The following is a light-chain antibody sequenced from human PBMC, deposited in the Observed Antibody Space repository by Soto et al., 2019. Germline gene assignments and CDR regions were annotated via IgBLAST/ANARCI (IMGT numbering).Light chain of an antibody. CDR1: QSVSSSY. CDR2: GAS. J-gene: IGKJ2*01. Sequence: EIVLTQSPGTLSLSPGARATLPCRASQSVSSSYLAWYQQKPGQAPRLLIYGASRRATGIPDRFSGSGSGTDFTLTISRLEPEDFAVYYCQQYGSSYTFGQGTKLEIK. CDR3: QQYGSSYT. V-gene: IGKV3-20*01.